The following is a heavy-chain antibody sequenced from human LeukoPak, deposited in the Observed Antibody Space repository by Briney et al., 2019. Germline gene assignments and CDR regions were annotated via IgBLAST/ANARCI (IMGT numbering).Heavy chain of an antibody. CDR3: ARRNTAMAAGLDY. CDR1: GYTFTTYD. D-gene: IGHD5-18*01. V-gene: IGHV1-8*01. Sequence: GASVKVSRKASGYTFTTYDINWVRQATGQGLEWMGWMNPNSGNTAYAQKFQGRVTMTRNTSISTAFMELSGLRSEDTAVYFCARRNTAMAAGLDYWGQGSLVTVSS. J-gene: IGHJ4*02. CDR2: MNPNSGNT.